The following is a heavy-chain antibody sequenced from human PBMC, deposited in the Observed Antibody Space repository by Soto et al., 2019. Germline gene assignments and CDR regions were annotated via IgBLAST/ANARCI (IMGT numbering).Heavy chain of an antibody. V-gene: IGHV3-23*01. Sequence: PGGSLRLSCAASGFTFSSYAMSWVRQAPGKGLEWVSAISHSGGSTYYIGSVKGRFTLSRDNSKNTLHLQMNSLRAEDTAVYYCAKDSSVYTTKITNPGWFDPWGQGTLVTVSS. CDR3: AKDSSVYTTKITNPGWFDP. J-gene: IGHJ5*02. CDR1: GFTFSSYA. D-gene: IGHD5-18*01. CDR2: ISHSGGST.